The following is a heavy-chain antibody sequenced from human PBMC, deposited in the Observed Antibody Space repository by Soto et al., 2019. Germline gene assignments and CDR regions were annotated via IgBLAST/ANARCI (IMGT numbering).Heavy chain of an antibody. CDR1: GYTFTSYD. V-gene: IGHV1-8*01. CDR3: ARAIGMKQQLIDY. Sequence: ASVKVSCKASGYTFTSYDINWVRQATGQGLEWMGWMNPNSGNTGYAQKFQGRVTMTRNTSISTAYMELSSLRSEDTAVYHCARAIGMKQQLIDYWGQGTLVTVSS. CDR2: MNPNSGNT. J-gene: IGHJ4*02. D-gene: IGHD6-13*01.